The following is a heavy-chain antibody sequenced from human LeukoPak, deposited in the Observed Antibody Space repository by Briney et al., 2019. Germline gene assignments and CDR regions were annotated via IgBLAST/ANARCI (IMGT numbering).Heavy chain of an antibody. J-gene: IGHJ6*03. CDR2: IHTSGST. CDR1: GGSISTYY. D-gene: IGHD5-18*01. CDR3: ARDSRYSYGYQYYYIDV. Sequence: PSETLSLTCTVSGGSISTYYWGWIRQPAGGGLEWIGRIHTSGSTNYNPSLKSRVTMSVDTSKNQFSLKLSTVTAADTAVYYCARDSRYSYGYQYYYIDVWGKGTTVTVSS. V-gene: IGHV4-4*07.